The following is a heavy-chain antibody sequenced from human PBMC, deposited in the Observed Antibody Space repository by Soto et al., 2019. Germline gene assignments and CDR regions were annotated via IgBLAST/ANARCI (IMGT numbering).Heavy chain of an antibody. CDR3: ARGMWRAARRPGYYYYYGMDV. V-gene: IGHV3-30-3*01. CDR1: VFTCSSYA. Sequence: WRSLRVSCSASVFTCSSYAMHWLRQAPGKGLEWVAVISYDGSNKYYADSVKGRFTISRDNSKNTLYLQMNSLRAEDTAVYYCARGMWRAARRPGYYYYYGMDVWGQGTTVTVSS. D-gene: IGHD6-6*01. CDR2: ISYDGSNK. J-gene: IGHJ6*02.